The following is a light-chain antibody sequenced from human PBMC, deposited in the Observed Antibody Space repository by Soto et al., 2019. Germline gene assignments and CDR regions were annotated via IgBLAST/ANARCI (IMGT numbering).Light chain of an antibody. J-gene: IGKJ5*01. Sequence: IQVTQSPSTLSGSVGDRVTITCRASQTISSWLAWYQQKPGKAPKLLIYKASTLKSGVPSRFSGSGSGTEFTLTISSLQPDDFATYFCHSRAFGQGTRLEIK. CDR1: QTISSW. V-gene: IGKV1-5*03. CDR2: KAS. CDR3: HSRA.